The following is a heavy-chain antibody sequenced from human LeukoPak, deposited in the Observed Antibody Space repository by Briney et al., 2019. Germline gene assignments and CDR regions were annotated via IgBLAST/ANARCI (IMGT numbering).Heavy chain of an antibody. CDR1: GGSISSYY. J-gene: IGHJ4*02. CDR3: ARARSGYTSSWYFVS. V-gene: IGHV4-59*12. D-gene: IGHD6-13*01. CDR2: IYYSGST. Sequence: SETLSLTCTVSGGSISSYYWSWIRQPPGKGLEWIGYIYYSGSTNYNPSLKSRVTIPVDTSKNQFSLKLSSVTAADTAVYYCARARSGYTSSWYFVSWGQGTLVTVSS.